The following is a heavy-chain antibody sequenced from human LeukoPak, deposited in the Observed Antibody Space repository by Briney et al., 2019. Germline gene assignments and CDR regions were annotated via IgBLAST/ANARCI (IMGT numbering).Heavy chain of an antibody. Sequence: PSETLSLTCTVSGGSISSSSYYWGWIRQPPGKGLEWIGSIYYSGSTYYNPSLKSRVTISVDTSKNQFSLKLSSVTAADTAVYCCARHGLNAHLVVAAPFDPWGQGTLVTVSS. CDR2: IYYSGST. D-gene: IGHD2-15*01. V-gene: IGHV4-39*01. CDR3: ARHGLNAHLVVAAPFDP. J-gene: IGHJ5*02. CDR1: GGSISSSSYY.